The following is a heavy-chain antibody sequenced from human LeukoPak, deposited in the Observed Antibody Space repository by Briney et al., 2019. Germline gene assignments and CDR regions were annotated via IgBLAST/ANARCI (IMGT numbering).Heavy chain of an antibody. CDR1: GFSFSDYG. CDR3: ARDAVTQWLAYYLDY. D-gene: IGHD6-19*01. CDR2: ISHDGTKK. V-gene: IGHV3-30*03. J-gene: IGHJ4*02. Sequence: GRSLRLSCAASGFSFSDYGMHWVRQAPGKGLEWVAVISHDGTKKYYADPVKGRFTISGDNSKNTVYLQMNSLRVEDTAVYFCARDAVTQWLAYYLDYWGQGALVTVSS.